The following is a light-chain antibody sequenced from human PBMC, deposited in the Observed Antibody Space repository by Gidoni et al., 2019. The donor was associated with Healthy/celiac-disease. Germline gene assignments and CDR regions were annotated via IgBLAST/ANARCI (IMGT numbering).Light chain of an antibody. CDR1: QSVSSSY. Sequence: EIVLTQSPGTLSLSPGERATLSCRASQSVSSSYLAWYQQKPGQAPRLRIYGASSRATGLPDRFSGSGSGTDFTLTISRLEPEDFAVYYCQQYGSSPPVTFGGGTKVEIK. J-gene: IGKJ4*01. CDR3: QQYGSSPPVT. CDR2: GAS. V-gene: IGKV3-20*01.